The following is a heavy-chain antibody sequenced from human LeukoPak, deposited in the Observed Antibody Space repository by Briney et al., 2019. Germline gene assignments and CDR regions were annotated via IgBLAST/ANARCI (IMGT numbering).Heavy chain of an antibody. CDR1: GYTFTSNY. Sequence: ASVNVSCKASGYTFTSNYMHWVRQAPGQGLEWMGIINPSDGSANSAQKFQGRVTMTRDTSTSTVYMELTSLRSEDTAVYYCARHNNWFDPWGQGTLVTVSS. J-gene: IGHJ5*02. CDR2: INPSDGSA. V-gene: IGHV1-46*01. CDR3: ARHNNWFDP.